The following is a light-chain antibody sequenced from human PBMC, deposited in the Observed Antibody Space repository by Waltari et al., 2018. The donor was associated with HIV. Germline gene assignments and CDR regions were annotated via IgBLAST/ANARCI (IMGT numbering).Light chain of an antibody. Sequence: SYELTQPPSVSVSPGQTAGITCSGDVLPKKFVHWYQQKTGQAPSLLIYKDSQRPSGVPERFSVSTSGTTVTLTITGVLAEDEAEYYCQSADKNIKSVVFGGGTKLTVL. CDR3: QSADKNIKSVV. J-gene: IGLJ2*01. CDR2: KDS. CDR1: VLPKKF. V-gene: IGLV3-25*03.